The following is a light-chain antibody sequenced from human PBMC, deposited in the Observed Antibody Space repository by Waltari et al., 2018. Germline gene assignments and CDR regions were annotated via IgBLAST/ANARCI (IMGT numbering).Light chain of an antibody. CDR3: YSATDNYRV. CDR1: VLAKNY. J-gene: IGLJ3*02. CDR2: KDR. Sequence: SYELTQPSSVSVSPGQTARITCSGNVLAKNYARWFQQQPGQAPVVVIYKDRERPSGIPERFSGSSSGTTVTLTISGAQVEDEGDYYCYSATDNYRVFGGGTKLTVL. V-gene: IGLV3-27*01.